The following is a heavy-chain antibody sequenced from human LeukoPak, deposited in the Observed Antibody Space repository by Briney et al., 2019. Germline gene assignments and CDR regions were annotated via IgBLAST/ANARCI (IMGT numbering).Heavy chain of an antibody. CDR3: ARGGVDYYGSGTYYLMYYFDN. J-gene: IGHJ4*02. V-gene: IGHV3-30*03. D-gene: IGHD3-10*01. Sequence: GGSLRLSCAASGFTFSSYWMSWVRQAPGKGLERVAIISYDGSNEYYADSVKGRFTISRDNSKNTLYLQMNSLRAADTAVYYCARGGVDYYGSGTYYLMYYFDNWGQGALVTVSS. CDR2: ISYDGSNE. CDR1: GFTFSSYW.